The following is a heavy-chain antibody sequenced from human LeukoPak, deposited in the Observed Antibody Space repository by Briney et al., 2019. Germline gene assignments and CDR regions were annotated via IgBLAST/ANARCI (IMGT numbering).Heavy chain of an antibody. CDR2: INPKSGDT. Sequence: GASVKVSCKASGYTFTSYGISWVRQTPGQGLEWMGWINPKSGDTNYAQKFQGRVTLTRDTSINTAYLELSMLGSDDTAVYYCARDGGLDYWGQGTLVGVSS. V-gene: IGHV1-2*02. CDR1: GYTFTSYG. CDR3: ARDGGLDY. J-gene: IGHJ4*02.